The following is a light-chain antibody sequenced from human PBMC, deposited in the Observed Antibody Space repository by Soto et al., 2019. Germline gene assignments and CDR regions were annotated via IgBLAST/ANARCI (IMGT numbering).Light chain of an antibody. V-gene: IGLV2-14*01. CDR2: EVS. CDR3: SSYTSGSTWV. Sequence: QSALTQPASVSGSPGQSITISCTGTSSDVGAYNYVSWYQQHPGKAPELMIYEVSNRPSGVSNRFSGSKSGNTASLTISGLQAEDEGDYYCSSYTSGSTWVFGGGTKLTVL. J-gene: IGLJ3*02. CDR1: SSDVGAYNY.